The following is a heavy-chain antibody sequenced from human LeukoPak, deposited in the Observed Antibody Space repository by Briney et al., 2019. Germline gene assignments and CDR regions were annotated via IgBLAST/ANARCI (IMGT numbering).Heavy chain of an antibody. CDR2: IDPSGVST. CDR1: GYSFTNYY. D-gene: IGHD6-19*01. Sequence: ASVKVSCKASGYSFTNYYMHWVRQAPGQGLEWMGVIDPSGVSTTYAQKFQGRVTMTKDTSTSTLYLELSNLRSDDTAVYYCARESIHSTDWKNFDYWGQGTLVTVP. J-gene: IGHJ4*02. CDR3: ARESIHSTDWKNFDY. V-gene: IGHV1-46*01.